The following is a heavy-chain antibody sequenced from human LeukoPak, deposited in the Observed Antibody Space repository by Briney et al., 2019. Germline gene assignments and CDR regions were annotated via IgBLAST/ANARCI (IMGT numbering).Heavy chain of an antibody. CDR3: AKANYYDSSGYYRAFDY. Sequence: GGSLRLSCAASGFTFDDYAMHWVRQAPGKGLEGVSGISWNSGSIGYADSVKGRFTISRDDAKNSLYLQMNSLRAEDTALYYCAKANYYDSSGYYRAFDYWGQGTLVTVSS. V-gene: IGHV3-9*01. CDR2: ISWNSGSI. D-gene: IGHD3-22*01. J-gene: IGHJ4*02. CDR1: GFTFDDYA.